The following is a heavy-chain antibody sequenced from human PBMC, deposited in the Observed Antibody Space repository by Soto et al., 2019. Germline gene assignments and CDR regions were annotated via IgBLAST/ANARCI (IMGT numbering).Heavy chain of an antibody. D-gene: IGHD1-20*01. CDR3: ARGIKGYYGVDV. CDR1: GFTFSSFW. Sequence: EVQLVESGGDLVQPGGSLRVSCAVSGFTFSSFWMHWVRQDPGKGLVWVSRINSDGSITNYADSVKGRFTISRDNAKNTVYLQMNSLRAADSAVYYCARGIKGYYGVDVWGQGTTVTVSS. V-gene: IGHV3-74*01. CDR2: INSDGSIT. J-gene: IGHJ6*02.